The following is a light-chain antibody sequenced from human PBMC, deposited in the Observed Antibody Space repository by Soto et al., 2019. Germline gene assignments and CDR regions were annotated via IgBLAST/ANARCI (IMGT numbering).Light chain of an antibody. CDR1: SGYSNYK. V-gene: IGLV9-49*01. J-gene: IGLJ2*01. CDR2: VGTGGIVG. Sequence: QAVVTQPPSASASLGASVTLTCTLSSGYSNYKVDWYQQRPGKGPRFVMRVGTGGIVGSKGDGIPDRFSVLGSGLNRYLTIKNIQEEDESDYHCGADHGSGSNFVVFGGGTKLTVL. CDR3: GADHGSGSNFVV.